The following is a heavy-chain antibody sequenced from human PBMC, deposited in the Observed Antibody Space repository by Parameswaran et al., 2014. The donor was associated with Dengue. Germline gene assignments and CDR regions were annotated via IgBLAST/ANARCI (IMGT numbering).Heavy chain of an antibody. D-gene: IGHD3-3*01. V-gene: IGHV2-26*01. Sequence: WIRQPPGKALEWLAHIFSNDEKSSSTSLKNRLTISRDTSKSQVVLSLTNVDPVDTATYYCARMQEDFLSGFVYYYMDVWGKGTTVTVSS. J-gene: IGHJ6*03. CDR3: ARMQEDFLSGFVYYYMDV. CDR2: IFSNDEK.